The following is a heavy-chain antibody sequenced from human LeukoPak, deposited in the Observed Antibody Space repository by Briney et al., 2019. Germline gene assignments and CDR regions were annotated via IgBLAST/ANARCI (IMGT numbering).Heavy chain of an antibody. D-gene: IGHD5-18*01. Sequence: KAGGSLRLSCAASGFTFSDYYMSWIRQAPGKGLEWVSYISSSSSYTNYADSVKGRFTISRDNAKNSLYLQMNSLRAEDTAVYYCAREGTRGYSYSLAFDPWGQGTLVIVSS. CDR1: GFTFSDYY. J-gene: IGHJ5*02. CDR2: ISSSSSYT. CDR3: AREGTRGYSYSLAFDP. V-gene: IGHV3-11*06.